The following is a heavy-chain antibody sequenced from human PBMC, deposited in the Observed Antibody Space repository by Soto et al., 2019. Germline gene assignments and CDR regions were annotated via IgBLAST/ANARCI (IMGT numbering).Heavy chain of an antibody. CDR2: IIPTFGTT. D-gene: IGHD6-13*01. J-gene: IGHJ5*02. Sequence: SVKVSCEASGGTFSSHGIRWMRQAPGQGLELMGGIIPTFGTTNYPHKFRGRVTITADESTSTAYMELSSLRSEDTAVYYCAGASDSTWYNWLDPWGQGTLVT. CDR3: AGASDSTWYNWLDP. CDR1: GGTFSSHG. V-gene: IGHV1-69*13.